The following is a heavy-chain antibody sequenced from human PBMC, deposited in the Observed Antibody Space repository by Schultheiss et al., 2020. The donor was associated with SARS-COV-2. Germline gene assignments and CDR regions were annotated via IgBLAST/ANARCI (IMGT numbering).Heavy chain of an antibody. CDR3: ARSARNDYYYGMDV. CDR1: GGSISSSNW. Sequence: SETLSLTCAVSGGSISSSNWWSWVRQPPGKGLEWIGSIYYSGSTYYNPSLKSRVTISVDKSKNQFSLKLSSVTAADTAVYYCARSARNDYYYGMDVWGQGTTVTVSS. J-gene: IGHJ6*02. V-gene: IGHV4-4*02. D-gene: IGHD6-25*01. CDR2: IYYSGST.